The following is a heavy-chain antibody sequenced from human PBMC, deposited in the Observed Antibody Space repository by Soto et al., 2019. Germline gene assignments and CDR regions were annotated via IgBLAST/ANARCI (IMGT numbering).Heavy chain of an antibody. CDR2: ISGSGGST. J-gene: IGHJ3*02. Sequence: PGGSLRLSCASSGFTFSSYAMSWVRQAPGKGLEWVSAISGSGGSTYYADSVKGRFTISRDNSKNTLYLQMNSLRAEDTAVYYCAKTKSSSWYFSAFDIWGQGTMVTVSS. D-gene: IGHD6-13*01. V-gene: IGHV3-23*01. CDR3: AKTKSSSWYFSAFDI. CDR1: GFTFSSYA.